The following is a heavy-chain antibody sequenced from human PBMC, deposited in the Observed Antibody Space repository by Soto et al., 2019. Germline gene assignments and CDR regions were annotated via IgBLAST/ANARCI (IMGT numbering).Heavy chain of an antibody. CDR3: GKGDTIFGVVDD. Sequence: GSLRLSCAGSVFTFSDYFITWIRQAPGKGLEWISYINNDATYRKYADSVKGRFTVSRDNAKNSVFLQMNSLRPEDTALYYCGKGDTIFGVVDDWGPGTLVTVSS. CDR1: VFTFSDYF. D-gene: IGHD3-3*01. V-gene: IGHV3-11*06. J-gene: IGHJ4*02. CDR2: INNDATYR.